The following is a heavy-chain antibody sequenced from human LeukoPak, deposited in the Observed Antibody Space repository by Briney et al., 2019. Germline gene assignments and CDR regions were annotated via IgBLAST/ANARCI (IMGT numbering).Heavy chain of an antibody. V-gene: IGHV3-23*01. D-gene: IGHD3-10*01. Sequence: GGSLRLSCAASGFTFSSYAMSWVRQAPGKGLEWVSAISGSGGSTYYADSVKGRFTISRDNSKNTLYLQMNSLRAEDTAVYYCAKGDGLLWFGELLTSWGQGTLVTVSS. CDR3: AKGDGLLWFGELLTS. CDR2: ISGSGGST. J-gene: IGHJ5*02. CDR1: GFTFSSYA.